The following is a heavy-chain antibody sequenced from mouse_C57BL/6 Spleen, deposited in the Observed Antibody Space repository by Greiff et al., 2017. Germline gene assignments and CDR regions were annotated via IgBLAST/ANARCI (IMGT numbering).Heavy chain of an antibody. J-gene: IGHJ1*03. D-gene: IGHD1-1*01. CDR2: ISSGGSYT. V-gene: IGHV5-6*01. CDR3: ARHEEDYYGSSYWYFDV. Sequence: EVKLVESGGDLVKPGGSLKLSCAASGFTFSSYGMSWVRQTPDKRLEWVATISSGGSYTYYPDSVKGRFTITRDNAKNTLYLQMSSLKSEDTAMYYCARHEEDYYGSSYWYFDVWGTGTTVTVSS. CDR1: GFTFSSYG.